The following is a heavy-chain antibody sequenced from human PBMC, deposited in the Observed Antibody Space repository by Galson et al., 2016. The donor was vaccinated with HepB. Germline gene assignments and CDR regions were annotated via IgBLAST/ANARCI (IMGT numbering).Heavy chain of an antibody. D-gene: IGHD2-8*01. Sequence: LSLTCTVSGGSVSNPYCFWGWVRQPPGKGLEWIGLIYYSGDTHYSPSLESRVTMSVDTSKNQFSLKLTSVTVADTSLYFCARSSASRNGYFDYWGRGALVTVSS. CDR3: ARSSASRNGYFDY. V-gene: IGHV4-39*01. CDR1: GGSVSNPYCF. CDR2: IYYSGDT. J-gene: IGHJ4*01.